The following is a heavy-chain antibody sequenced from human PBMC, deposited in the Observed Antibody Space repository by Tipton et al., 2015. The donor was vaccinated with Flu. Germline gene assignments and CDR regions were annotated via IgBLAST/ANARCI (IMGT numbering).Heavy chain of an antibody. CDR1: GYSISSGYY. CDR3: AGRGYSGYESVF. J-gene: IGHJ4*02. D-gene: IGHD5-12*01. V-gene: IGHV4-38-2*01. CDR2: VYHTGTT. Sequence: TLSLTCAVSGYSISSGYYWGWIRQPPGQGLEWIGSVYHTGTTYYNPSLKSRVTISVDTSTNQFSLRLPSVTAADTAVYYCAGRGYSGYESVFWGQGILVTVSS.